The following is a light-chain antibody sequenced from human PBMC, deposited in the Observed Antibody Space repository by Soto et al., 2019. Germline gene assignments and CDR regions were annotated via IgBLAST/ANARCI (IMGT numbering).Light chain of an antibody. J-gene: IGKJ1*01. CDR2: SAS. V-gene: IGKV3-15*01. Sequence: IVMTQSPVTLSVSPGERATLSCRASQSVSSNLAWYQQKPGQAPRLLIYSASTRATGIPARFSGSGSGTEFTLTISSLQSEDFAVYYWQQYNDWRTFGQGTKVDI. CDR3: QQYNDWRT. CDR1: QSVSSN.